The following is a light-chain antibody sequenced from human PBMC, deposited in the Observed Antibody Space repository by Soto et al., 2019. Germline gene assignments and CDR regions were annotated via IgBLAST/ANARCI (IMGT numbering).Light chain of an antibody. V-gene: IGKV1-5*01. CDR1: QTISNW. Sequence: IQMTQSPSTLSASVGDRVTITCRASQTISNWLAWYQQKQGKAPKLLIYDASSLESGVPSRFSGSGSGTEFTLTISSLQPDDFATYYCQQYNSFPITFGQGTRLEIK. CDR2: DAS. J-gene: IGKJ5*01. CDR3: QQYNSFPIT.